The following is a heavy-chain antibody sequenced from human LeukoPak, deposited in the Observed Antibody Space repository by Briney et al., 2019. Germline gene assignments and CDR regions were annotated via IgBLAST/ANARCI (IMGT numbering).Heavy chain of an antibody. D-gene: IGHD1-26*01. CDR2: ITPGSSAT. CDR1: GYSFTTYW. Sequence: GESLNISCKGSGYSFTTYWIGWMRQMPGKGLEWMAIITPGSSATQYSASLRGQVTISADTSINTAYMQWSSLNASDSAMYYCATRVDGTYYWGQGTLVTVSS. CDR3: ATRVDGTYY. V-gene: IGHV5-51*01. J-gene: IGHJ4*02.